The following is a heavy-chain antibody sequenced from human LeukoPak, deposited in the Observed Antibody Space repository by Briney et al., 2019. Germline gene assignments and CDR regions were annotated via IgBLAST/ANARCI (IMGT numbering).Heavy chain of an antibody. CDR1: GFTFSDAW. V-gene: IGHV3-7*01. CDR2: IKQDGSEK. Sequence: GESLRLSCATSGFTFSDAWMTWVRQSPGTGLEWVANIKQDGSEKHYVDSVKGRFTISRDNAKNSVYLQMNSLRADDTAVYYCARDRQIAYWGQGTLVTVSS. J-gene: IGHJ4*02. CDR3: ARDRQIAY.